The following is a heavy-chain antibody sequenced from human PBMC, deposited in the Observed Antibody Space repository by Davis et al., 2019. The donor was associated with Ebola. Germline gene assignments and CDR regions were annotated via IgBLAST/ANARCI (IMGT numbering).Heavy chain of an antibody. CDR2: ISFDESK. CDR1: GFTFSSYG. V-gene: IGHV3-30*06. CDR3: AREGYSSGRAPAFDS. J-gene: IGHJ4*02. D-gene: IGHD3-22*01. Sequence: GESLKISCAASGFTFSSYGMHWVRQAPGKGLEWVAGISFDESKYYIDSVKGRFSISRDKSKSTVSLQMNSLIVEDTAVYYCAREGYSSGRAPAFDSWGQGTLVTVSS.